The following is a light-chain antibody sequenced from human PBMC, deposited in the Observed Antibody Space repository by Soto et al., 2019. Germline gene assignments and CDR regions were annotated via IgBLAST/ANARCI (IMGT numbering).Light chain of an antibody. CDR1: QSFRGL. J-gene: IGKJ5*01. V-gene: IGKV3-11*01. CDR3: QQRHMWPIT. CDR2: DAY. Sequence: EVVFTQSPVTLSLSPGERATLSCRASQSFRGLLAWYQQKPGQAPRLLIYDAYNRATGIPPRFSGSGSGTDFTLTISSLEPEDSAVYYCQQRHMWPITFGQGTLLEIK.